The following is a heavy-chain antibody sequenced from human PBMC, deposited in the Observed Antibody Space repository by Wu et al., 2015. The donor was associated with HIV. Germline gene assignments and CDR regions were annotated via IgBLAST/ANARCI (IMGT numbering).Heavy chain of an antibody. CDR2: INPSGGST. J-gene: IGHJ4*02. CDR1: GYTFTSYY. D-gene: IGHD5-12*01. V-gene: IGHV1-46*01. CDR3: ANSGYSGNKLDY. Sequence: QVQLVQSGAEVKKPGASVKVSCKASGYTFTSYYMHWVRQAPGQGLEWMGIINPSGGSTSYAQKFQGRVTMTRDTSTSTVYMELSSLRSEDTAVYYCANSGYSGNKLDYVGQGTLVTVSS.